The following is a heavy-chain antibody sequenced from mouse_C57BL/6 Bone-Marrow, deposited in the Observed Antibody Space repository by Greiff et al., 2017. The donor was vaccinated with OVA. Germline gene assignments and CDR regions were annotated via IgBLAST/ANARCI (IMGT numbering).Heavy chain of an antibody. D-gene: IGHD1-1*01. CDR2: IDPNSGGT. Sequence: VQLQQPGAELVKPGASVTLSCKASGYTFTSYWMHWVKQRPGRGLEWIGRIDPNSGGTKYNEKFKSKATLTVAKPSSTAYMQLSRLTSEDSAVYYCAAGGYYYGSSYDWFAYWGQGTLVTVSA. CDR3: AAGGYYYGSSYDWFAY. J-gene: IGHJ3*01. CDR1: GYTFTSYW. V-gene: IGHV1-72*01.